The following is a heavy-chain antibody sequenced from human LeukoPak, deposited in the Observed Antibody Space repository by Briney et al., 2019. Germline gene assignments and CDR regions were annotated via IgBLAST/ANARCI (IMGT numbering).Heavy chain of an antibody. D-gene: IGHD4-17*01. CDR3: ARLYGDYFDY. CDR2: INHSGST. CDR1: GGSFSGYY. V-gene: IGHV4-34*01. Sequence: SETLSLTCAVYGGSFSGYYWSWIRQPPGKGLEWIGEINHSGSTNYNPPLKSRVTISVDTSKNQFSLKLSSVTAADTAVYYCARLYGDYFDYRGQGTLVTVSS. J-gene: IGHJ4*02.